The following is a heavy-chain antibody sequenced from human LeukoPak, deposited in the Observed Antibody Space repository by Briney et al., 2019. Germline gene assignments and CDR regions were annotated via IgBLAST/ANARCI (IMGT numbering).Heavy chain of an antibody. CDR1: GFTFSSYA. Sequence: GGSLRLSGAASGFTFSSYAMHWVRQAPGKGLEWGAVISYDGSNKYYADSVKGRFTISRDNSKNTLYLQMNSLRAEDTAVYYCARDVSKIAAAEEFYFDHWGQGTLVTVSS. V-gene: IGHV3-30*01. J-gene: IGHJ4*02. D-gene: IGHD6-13*01. CDR3: ARDVSKIAAAEEFYFDH. CDR2: ISYDGSNK.